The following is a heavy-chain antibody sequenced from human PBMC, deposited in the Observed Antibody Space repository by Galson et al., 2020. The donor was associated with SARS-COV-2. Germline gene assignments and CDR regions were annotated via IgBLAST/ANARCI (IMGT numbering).Heavy chain of an antibody. CDR2: IYPGDSDT. V-gene: IGHV5-51*01. Sequence: KIGESLKISCKGSGYSFTSYWIGWVRQMPGKGLEWMGIIYPGDSDTRYSPSFQGQVTISADKSISTAYLQWSSLKASDTAMYYCASSTTIFGTLPHLWGQGTMVTVSS. CDR3: ASSTTIFGTLPHL. D-gene: IGHD3-3*01. CDR1: GYSFTSYW. J-gene: IGHJ3*01.